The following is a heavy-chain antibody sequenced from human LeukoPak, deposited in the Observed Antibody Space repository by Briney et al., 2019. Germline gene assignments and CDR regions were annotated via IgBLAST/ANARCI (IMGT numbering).Heavy chain of an antibody. CDR3: ARRTPVLRSGTSSNWFDP. CDR2: IYHSGGT. J-gene: IGHJ5*02. V-gene: IGHV4-38-2*01. CDR1: GYSISSGYY. D-gene: IGHD2-15*01. Sequence: SETLSLTCAVSGYSISSGYYWGWIRQPPGKGLEWIGTIYHSGGTYYNPSLKSRVTISVDTSKNQSSLKLRSVTAADTAVYYCARRTPVLRSGTSSNWFDPWGQGTLVTVSS.